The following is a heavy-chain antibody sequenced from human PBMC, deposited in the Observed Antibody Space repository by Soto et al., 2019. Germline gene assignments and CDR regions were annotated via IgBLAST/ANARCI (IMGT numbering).Heavy chain of an antibody. CDR1: GFTFTSYG. J-gene: IGHJ4*02. CDR3: AKGGRTSSSWYGEGMDY. D-gene: IGHD6-13*01. CDR2: ISYDGRHK. Sequence: QVRLVESGGGVVQPGTSLRLSCAASGFTFTSYGMHWVRQAPGKGLEWVAVISYDGRHKYYGDSVKGRFTISRDNSKNTLDLQMNSLRAEDTAVYFCAKGGRTSSSWYGEGMDYWGQGTLVTVSS. V-gene: IGHV3-30*18.